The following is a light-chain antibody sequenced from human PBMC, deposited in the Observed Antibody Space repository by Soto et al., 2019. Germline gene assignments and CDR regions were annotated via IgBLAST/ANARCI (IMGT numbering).Light chain of an antibody. V-gene: IGKV3-20*01. J-gene: IGKJ1*01. CDR2: GAS. CDR1: QSVSSNY. CDR3: QQYGDSPKT. Sequence: EIVLTQSPGTLSLSPGERATLSCEASQSVSSNYLAWYQQKPGQAPRLLIYGASNRATGVPGRISGSASGSNFTLTISRLEPEDFAMYYCQQYGDSPKTFGQGTKVDIK.